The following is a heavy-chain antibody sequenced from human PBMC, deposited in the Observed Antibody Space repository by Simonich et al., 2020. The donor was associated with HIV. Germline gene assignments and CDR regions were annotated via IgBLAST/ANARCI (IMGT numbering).Heavy chain of an antibody. CDR1: GFTLSNYW. CDR3: ARDPQMSSFDI. J-gene: IGHJ3*02. CDR2: INQDGSTK. V-gene: IGHV3-7*01. Sequence: EVQLVESGGGLVQPGGSLRLACGAFGFTLSNYWMTWVRQAPGKGLGFVANINQDGSTKNYVDSVKGRFTISRDNAKNSLYLQMDSLRVEDTAVYYCARDPQMSSFDIWGQGTVVTVSS.